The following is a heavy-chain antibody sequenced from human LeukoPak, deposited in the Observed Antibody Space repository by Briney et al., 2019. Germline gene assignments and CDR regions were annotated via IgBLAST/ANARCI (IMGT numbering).Heavy chain of an antibody. Sequence: SVKVSCKASGFTFTSSAMQWVRQARGQRLEWIGWIVVGSSNTNYAQKFQERVTITWDMSTSTAYMELSSLRSEDTAVYYCARFLGVYAVGGFDYWGQGTLVTVSS. CDR2: IVVGSSNT. CDR1: GFTFTSSA. D-gene: IGHD2-8*02. J-gene: IGHJ4*02. CDR3: ARFLGVYAVGGFDY. V-gene: IGHV1-58*02.